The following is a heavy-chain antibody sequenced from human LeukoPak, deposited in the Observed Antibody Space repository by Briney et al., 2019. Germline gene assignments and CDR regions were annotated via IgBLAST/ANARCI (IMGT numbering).Heavy chain of an antibody. Sequence: GGSLRLSCAASGFTFSSYEMNWVRQAPGKGLEWVSYISSSGSTIYYADSVKGRFTISRDNAKNTLYLQMNSLRAEDTAVYYCARSAQLLWFGELLNPFDYWGQGTLVTVSS. J-gene: IGHJ4*02. D-gene: IGHD3-10*01. V-gene: IGHV3-48*03. CDR1: GFTFSSYE. CDR2: ISSSGSTI. CDR3: ARSAQLLWFGELLNPFDY.